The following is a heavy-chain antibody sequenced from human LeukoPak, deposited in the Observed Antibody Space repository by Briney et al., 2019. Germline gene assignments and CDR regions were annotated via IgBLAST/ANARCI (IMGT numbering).Heavy chain of an antibody. CDR2: MNTNSGNT. J-gene: IGHJ6*02. CDR1: GYTLTSYD. V-gene: IGHV1-8*01. Sequence: ASVTVSCTASGYTLTSYDINWVRQATGQGLEWMGWMNTNSGNTGYARKFQGRVTMTGNTSISTAYMELSSLRSEDTAVYYCARGRLYSSGWDRRGYYYGMDVWGQGTTVTVSS. CDR3: ARGRLYSSGWDRRGYYYGMDV. D-gene: IGHD6-19*01.